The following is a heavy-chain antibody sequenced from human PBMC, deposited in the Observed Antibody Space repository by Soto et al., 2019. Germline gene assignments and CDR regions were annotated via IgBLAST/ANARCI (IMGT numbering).Heavy chain of an antibody. CDR3: ARGGRQINAFDI. J-gene: IGHJ3*02. CDR2: INSDGSST. V-gene: IGHV3-74*01. CDR1: GFTFSSYW. Sequence: EVQLVESGGGLVQPGGSLRLSCAASGFTFSSYWMHWVRQAPGKGLVWVSRINSDGSSTSYADSVKGRFTISRDNAKNTLYLQMNSLRAEDTAVYYCARGGRQINAFDIWGQGTMVTVSS.